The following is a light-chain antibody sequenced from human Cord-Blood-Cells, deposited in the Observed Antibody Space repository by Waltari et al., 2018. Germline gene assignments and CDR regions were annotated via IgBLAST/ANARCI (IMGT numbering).Light chain of an antibody. CDR2: DAS. CDR3: QQYGSSRGFT. Sequence: EIVFTQSPGTLSLSPRERATLSCRASQRVSSNYLACYHQKPGQAPMHLRDDASSRAPVIPDRFSGSVSGTDFTLTIIRLEPEDFAVYYCQQYGSSRGFTFGPGTKVDIK. V-gene: IGKV3-20*01. CDR1: QRVSSNY. J-gene: IGKJ3*01.